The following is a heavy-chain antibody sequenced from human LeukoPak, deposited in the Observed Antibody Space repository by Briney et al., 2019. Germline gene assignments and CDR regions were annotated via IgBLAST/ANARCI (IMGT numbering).Heavy chain of an antibody. CDR2: IYYSGST. J-gene: IGHJ4*02. CDR1: GGSFSGYY. V-gene: IGHV4-59*01. Sequence: SETLSLTCAVYGGSFSGYYWNWIRQPPGKGPEWIGYIYYSGSTNYNPSLKSRVTISVDTSKNQFSLKLTSVTAADTAVYYCARSLGAQLPPIHWGQGTLVTVSS. D-gene: IGHD2-2*01. CDR3: ARSLGAQLPPIH.